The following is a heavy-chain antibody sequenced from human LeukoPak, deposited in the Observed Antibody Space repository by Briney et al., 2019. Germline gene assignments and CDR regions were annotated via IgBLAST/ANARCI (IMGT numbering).Heavy chain of an antibody. CDR2: ISWNSGSI. Sequence: GGSLRLSCAASGFTFDDYAMHWVRQAPGKGLEWVSGISWNSGSIGYADSVKGRFTIPRDNAKNSLYLQMNSLRAEDTALYFCAKDYARYSGSYYLDYWGQGTLVTVSS. CDR3: AKDYARYSGSYYLDY. CDR1: GFTFDDYA. J-gene: IGHJ4*02. V-gene: IGHV3-9*01. D-gene: IGHD1-26*01.